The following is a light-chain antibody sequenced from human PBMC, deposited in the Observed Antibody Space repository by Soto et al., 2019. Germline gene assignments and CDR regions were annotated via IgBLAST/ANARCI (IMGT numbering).Light chain of an antibody. CDR2: GAS. V-gene: IGKV3-15*01. J-gene: IGKJ4*01. Sequence: EIVMTQSPATLSVSPGDRATLSCRASQSVSSNLAWYQQKPGQAPRLLIYGASTRATGIPARFSGSGSGKEFTLTISSLQSEDFAVYYCQQYNNWPLTFGGGTKVEIK. CDR1: QSVSSN. CDR3: QQYNNWPLT.